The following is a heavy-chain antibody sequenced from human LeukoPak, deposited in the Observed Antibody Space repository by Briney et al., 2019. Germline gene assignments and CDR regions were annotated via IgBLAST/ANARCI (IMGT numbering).Heavy chain of an antibody. V-gene: IGHV4-39*07. Sequence: PSETLSLTCTVSGGSISSSSYYWGWIRQPPGKGLEWIGSIDNSGITYYKSSLKSRVTISVDTSKNQFSLKLSSVTAADTAVYYCARDGRGRPFDYWGQGTLVTVSS. CDR2: IDNSGIT. D-gene: IGHD3-10*01. CDR1: GGSISSSSYY. J-gene: IGHJ4*02. CDR3: ARDGRGRPFDY.